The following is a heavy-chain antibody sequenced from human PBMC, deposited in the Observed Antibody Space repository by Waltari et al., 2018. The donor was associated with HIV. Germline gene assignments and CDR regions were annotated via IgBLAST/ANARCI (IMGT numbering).Heavy chain of an antibody. CDR1: GYTFTNSA. CDR3: ARAVGDYVDYFDP. Sequence: QVQLVQSGSEVKKPGASVRISCKASGYTFTNSAMPWVRQAPGQGLEWMGWISTDTGNPTYAQGFTGRFVFSLDTSVSTTYLQISSLRAEDTAVYYCARAVGDYVDYFDPWGQGTLVTVSS. J-gene: IGHJ5*02. D-gene: IGHD4-17*01. CDR2: ISTDTGNP. V-gene: IGHV7-4-1*02.